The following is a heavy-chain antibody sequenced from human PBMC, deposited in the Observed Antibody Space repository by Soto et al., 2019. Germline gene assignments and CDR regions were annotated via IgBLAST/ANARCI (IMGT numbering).Heavy chain of an antibody. CDR3: ARADEDGSYCDLGY. CDR1: GFTFSNYI. Sequence: PGGSLGLSCAASGFTFSNYIMHWVRQAPGKGLEWVAMILHDGNNKYYADSVKGRFTISRDNSKNTLYLQMNSLRTEDTAIYYCARADEDGSYCDLGYWGQGTLVTVSS. J-gene: IGHJ4*02. V-gene: IGHV3-30-3*01. CDR2: ILHDGNNK. D-gene: IGHD3-10*01.